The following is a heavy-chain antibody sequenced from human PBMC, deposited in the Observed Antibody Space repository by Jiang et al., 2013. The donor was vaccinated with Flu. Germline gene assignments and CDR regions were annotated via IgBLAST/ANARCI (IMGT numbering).Heavy chain of an antibody. V-gene: IGHV4-39*01. Sequence: GGSISSSSYVLGLDPPAPREGAGVDWEYLLYGSTYYNPSLKSRVTISVDTSKNQFSLKLSSVTAADTAVYYCARRGYDFWSALGPVNNWFDPWGQGTLVTVSS. CDR2: LLYGST. CDR3: ARRGYDFWSALGPVNNWFDP. D-gene: IGHD3-3*01. CDR1: GGSISSSSYV. J-gene: IGHJ5*02.